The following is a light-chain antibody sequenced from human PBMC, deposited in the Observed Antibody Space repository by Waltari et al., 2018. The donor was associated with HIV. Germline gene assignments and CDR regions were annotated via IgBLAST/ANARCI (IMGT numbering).Light chain of an antibody. Sequence: QSALTPPASVSGSPGQSIVISCPGTSYYVGYYNYVPWYQQHPGKVPKLVIYDVTSRPSGVSNRFSGSKSGNTASLTISGLRADDEADYYCSSYVGSSTSWLFGGGTKLTV. CDR3: SSYVGSSTSWL. CDR1: SYYVGYYNY. CDR2: DVT. J-gene: IGLJ3*02. V-gene: IGLV2-14*03.